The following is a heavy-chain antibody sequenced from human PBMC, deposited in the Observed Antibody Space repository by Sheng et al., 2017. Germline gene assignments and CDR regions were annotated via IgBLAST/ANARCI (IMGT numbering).Heavy chain of an antibody. D-gene: IGHD2-2*01. CDR1: GFTFSSYG. CDR3: AKDRSIFVAVPVVAHGEVTT. J-gene: IGHJ4*02. Sequence: QVQVVESGGGVVQPGGSLRLSCAASGFTFSSYGMHWVRQAPGKGLEWVAFMRYDGSNRYYAESVKGRFTISRDNSKNTLYLQMNSLRPEDTAVYYCAKDRSIFVAVPVVAHGEVTTWGQGTLVT. V-gene: IGHV3-30*02. CDR2: MRYDGSNR.